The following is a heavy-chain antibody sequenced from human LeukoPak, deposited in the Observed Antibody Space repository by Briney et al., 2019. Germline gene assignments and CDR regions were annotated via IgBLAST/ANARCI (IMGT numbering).Heavy chain of an antibody. CDR1: GGSISSGGYS. J-gene: IGHJ4*02. CDR2: IYRSGST. V-gene: IGHV4-30-2*01. CDR3: ARGDDYFSY. Sequence: SETLSLTCAVSGGSISSGGYSWSWIRQPPGKGLEWIGYIYRSGSTYYNPSLKSRVTISVDRSKNQFSLKLSSVTAADTAVYYCARGDDYFSYWGQGTLVTVSS.